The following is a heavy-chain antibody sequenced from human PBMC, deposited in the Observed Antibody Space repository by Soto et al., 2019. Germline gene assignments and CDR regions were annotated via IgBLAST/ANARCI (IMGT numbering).Heavy chain of an antibody. CDR3: ARNGGYGYTFLSGRPYHFSAMEF. Sequence: QVQLVQSGAEVKEPGSSVKVSCKASGGTFSSYALSWVRQAPGQGLEWMGGIIPSYGTSSYAQKFQGRLTIVADTSTRTAYVELSSMRAEDTALYYCARNGGYGYTFLSGRPYHFSAMEFWGQGTTVTVSS. J-gene: IGHJ6*02. CDR1: GGTFSSYA. CDR2: IIPSYGTS. D-gene: IGHD3-16*01. V-gene: IGHV1-69*06.